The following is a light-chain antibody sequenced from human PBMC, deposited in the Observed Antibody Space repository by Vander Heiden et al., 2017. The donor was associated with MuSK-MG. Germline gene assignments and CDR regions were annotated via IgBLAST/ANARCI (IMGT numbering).Light chain of an antibody. CDR2: DAS. V-gene: IGKV1-33*01. J-gene: IGKJ5*01. Sequence: DIQMTQSPSSLSASVGDRVTITCQASQDINNYLNWYQQKPGKAPKFLIYDASNLETGVPARFSGSGSGTEFTFTISSLQPEDIATYYCQQDDNLPHTFGQGTRLEIK. CDR3: QQDDNLPHT. CDR1: QDINNY.